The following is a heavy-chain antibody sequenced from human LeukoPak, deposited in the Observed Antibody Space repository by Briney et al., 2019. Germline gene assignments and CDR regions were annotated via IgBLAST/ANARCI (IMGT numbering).Heavy chain of an antibody. CDR2: IYSGGST. D-gene: IGHD3-9*01. J-gene: IGHJ4*02. CDR3: ARQYYDILTGYPAEFDY. Sequence: GGSLRLSCAASGFTVSSNYMSWVRQAPGKGLEWVSVIYSGGSTYYTDSAKGRFTISRDNSKNTMYLQMNSLRAEDTAVYYCARQYYDILTGYPAEFDYWGQGTLVTVSS. V-gene: IGHV3-66*02. CDR1: GFTVSSNY.